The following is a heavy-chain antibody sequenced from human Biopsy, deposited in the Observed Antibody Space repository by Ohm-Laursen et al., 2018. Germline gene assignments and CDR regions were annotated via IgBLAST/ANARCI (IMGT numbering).Heavy chain of an antibody. D-gene: IGHD3-16*01. Sequence: SVKVSCKASGGSFSTYAVSWVRQAPGQGLEWMGKIIPMLDVANYAQKFQGRVTITADKLTSTAYMELASLRSEDTAVYYCAIYGGTEPEGDWGQGTLLTVSS. CDR1: GGSFSTYA. CDR3: AIYGGTEPEGD. J-gene: IGHJ4*02. CDR2: IIPMLDVA. V-gene: IGHV1-69*04.